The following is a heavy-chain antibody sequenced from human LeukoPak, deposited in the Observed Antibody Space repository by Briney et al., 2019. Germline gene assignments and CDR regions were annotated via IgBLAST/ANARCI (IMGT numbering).Heavy chain of an antibody. CDR1: GFTFSSYA. D-gene: IGHD2-2*01. CDR2: ISGSGGST. V-gene: IGHV3-23*01. J-gene: IGHJ4*02. CDR3: ARVAGYCSSTSCYGYYYDY. Sequence: GGSLRLSCAASGFTFSSYAMSWVRQAPGKGLEWVSAISGSGGSTYYADSVKGRFTISRDNAKNSLYLQMNSLRAEDTAVYYCARVAGYCSSTSCYGYYYDYWGQGTLVTVSS.